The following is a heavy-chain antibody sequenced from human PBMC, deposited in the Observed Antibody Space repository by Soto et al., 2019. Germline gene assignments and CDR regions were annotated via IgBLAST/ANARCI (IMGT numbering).Heavy chain of an antibody. CDR2: ISDSGGST. D-gene: IGHD3-10*01. CDR1: GFTFSSYA. V-gene: IGHV3-23*01. Sequence: GGSLRLSCAASGFTFSSYAMSWVRQAPGKGLEWVSGISDSGGSTFYADSVKGRFTISRDNSKNTLYLQMNSLRAEDTAVYYSAKAYITMIRGGYFDYWGQGTLVTVSS. J-gene: IGHJ4*02. CDR3: AKAYITMIRGGYFDY.